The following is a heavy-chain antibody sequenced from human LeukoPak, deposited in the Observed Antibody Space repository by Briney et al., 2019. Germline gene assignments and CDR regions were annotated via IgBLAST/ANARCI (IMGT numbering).Heavy chain of an antibody. Sequence: HPGGSLRVSCAASGCTFSSYGMSWVRQAPGKGLEWVSAISGSGGSTYYADSVKGRFTISRDNSKNTLYLQMNSLRAEDTAVYYCARDYYGSGSWPEYFQHWGQGTLVTVSS. CDR1: GCTFSSYG. V-gene: IGHV3-23*01. CDR3: ARDYYGSGSWPEYFQH. CDR2: ISGSGGST. J-gene: IGHJ1*01. D-gene: IGHD3-10*01.